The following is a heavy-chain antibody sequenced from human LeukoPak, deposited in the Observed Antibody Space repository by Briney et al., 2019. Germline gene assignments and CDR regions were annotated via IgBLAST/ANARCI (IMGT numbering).Heavy chain of an antibody. D-gene: IGHD3-22*01. V-gene: IGHV3-21*01. CDR2: ISTSSSYI. Sequence: GGSLRLSCAASGFTFDDYGTNWVRQAPGKGLEWVSFISTSSSYIHYADSVKGRFTISRDNAKNSLYLQMNSLRAEDTAVYYCARTSDTSGRLYWYFDLWGRGTLVTVSS. CDR3: ARTSDTSGRLYWYFDL. J-gene: IGHJ2*01. CDR1: GFTFDDYG.